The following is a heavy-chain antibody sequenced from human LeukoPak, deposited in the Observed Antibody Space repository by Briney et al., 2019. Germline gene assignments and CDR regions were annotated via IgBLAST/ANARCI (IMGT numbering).Heavy chain of an antibody. CDR1: GFTFSSFG. Sequence: GRSLRLSCAASGFTFSSFGMHWVRQAPGKGLEWVALISYDGSNKHYAESVKGRFTISRDNSKNTLYLQMNSLRAEDTAVYYCAKDRDSSGHYFDCWGQGTLVTVSS. CDR2: ISYDGSNK. D-gene: IGHD3-22*01. J-gene: IGHJ4*02. V-gene: IGHV3-30*18. CDR3: AKDRDSSGHYFDC.